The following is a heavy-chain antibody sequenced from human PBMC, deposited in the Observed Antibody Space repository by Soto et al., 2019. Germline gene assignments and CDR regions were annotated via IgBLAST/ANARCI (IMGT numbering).Heavy chain of an antibody. Sequence: QVQLVQSGGAVKRPGASVKVSCKTSGYTCSNYGITWVRPAPGQHLEWLGRISLYSDCTNYVRKFQGRVSMTTDTSTTKAYLELRSLRSADTAVYYCARVVPGAEAWFGPWGQGTLVTVSS. V-gene: IGHV1-18*01. CDR1: GYTCSNYG. CDR2: ISLYSDCT. CDR3: ARVVPGAEAWFGP. J-gene: IGHJ5*02.